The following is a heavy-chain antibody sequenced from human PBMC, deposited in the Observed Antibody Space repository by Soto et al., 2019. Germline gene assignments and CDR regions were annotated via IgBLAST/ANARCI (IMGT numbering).Heavy chain of an antibody. CDR2: ISAFNGNT. CDR1: GYMFRSYG. V-gene: IGHV1-18*01. D-gene: IGHD3-10*01. J-gene: IGHJ4*02. Sequence: QVQLVQSGAEVKRPGASVKVSCKASGYMFRSYGISWVRQAPGQGLEWMGWISAFNGNTNYPQNLQGRVTMTTDTSTCTAYMELRTLRSDDSAMYYCARDGGYGAGSYFDYWGQGTLVTVSS. CDR3: ARDGGYGAGSYFDY.